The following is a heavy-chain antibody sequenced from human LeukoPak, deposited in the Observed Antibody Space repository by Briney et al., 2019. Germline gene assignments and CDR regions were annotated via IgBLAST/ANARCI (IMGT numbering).Heavy chain of an antibody. CDR2: IKQDGSEK. J-gene: IGHJ4*02. Sequence: GGSLRLSCAASGFTFSSYWMSWVRQAPGKGLEWVANIKQDGSEKYYVDSVKGRFTTSRDNAKNSLYLQVNSLRAEDTAVYYCASRTTGSSADFDYWGQGTLVTVSS. D-gene: IGHD6-6*01. CDR3: ASRTTGSSADFDY. V-gene: IGHV3-7*01. CDR1: GFTFSSYW.